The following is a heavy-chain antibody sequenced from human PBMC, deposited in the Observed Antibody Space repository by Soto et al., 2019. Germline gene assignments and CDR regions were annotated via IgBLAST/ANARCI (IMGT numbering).Heavy chain of an antibody. CDR2: ISSSGSTI. Sequence: QVQLVESGGGLVKPGGSLRLSCAASGFTFSDYYMTWIRQAPGKGLQWVSYISSSGSTIYYADSVKGRFTISRDNAKDSLYLQMKSLRAADTAVYYCARTYSSSIWYFDLWGRGTLVTVSS. CDR1: GFTFSDYY. V-gene: IGHV3-11*01. D-gene: IGHD6-13*01. CDR3: ARTYSSSIWYFDL. J-gene: IGHJ2*01.